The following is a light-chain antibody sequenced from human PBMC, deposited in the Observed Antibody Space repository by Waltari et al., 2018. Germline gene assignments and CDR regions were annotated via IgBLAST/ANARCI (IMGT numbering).Light chain of an antibody. CDR1: SSDVGGYNY. Sequence: QSAPTQPRPVSGSPGQSVTISCTGTSSDVGGYNYVSWYQKHPGKAPKVMIYDVSKRPSGVPGRVSGSKSGNTASLTISGLQAEDEADYYCCSYAGSYTWVFGGGTKLTVL. CDR3: CSYAGSYTWV. CDR2: DVS. V-gene: IGLV2-11*01. J-gene: IGLJ3*02.